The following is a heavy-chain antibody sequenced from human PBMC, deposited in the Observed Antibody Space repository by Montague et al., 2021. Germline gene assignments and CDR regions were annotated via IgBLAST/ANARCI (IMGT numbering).Heavy chain of an antibody. CDR3: ARGRLATGDFDY. CDR2: MYYSGST. D-gene: IGHD6-13*01. Sequence: TLSLTCTVSGDSLSSVGYSWTWIRQHPGKGLERIGYMYYSGSTYYNPSLKSRVTISGDTSKNHFSLRLTSVTAADTAVYYCARGRLATGDFDYWGQGTLVTGSS. V-gene: IGHV4-31*03. CDR1: GDSLSSVGYS. J-gene: IGHJ4*02.